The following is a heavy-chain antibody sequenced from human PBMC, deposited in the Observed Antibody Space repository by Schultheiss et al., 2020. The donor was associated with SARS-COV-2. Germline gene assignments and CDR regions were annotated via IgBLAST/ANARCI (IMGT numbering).Heavy chain of an antibody. Sequence: GESLKISCAASGFTFSSYGMHWVRQAPGKGLEWVAVISYDGSNKYYADSVKGRFTISRDNSKNTLYLQMNSLRAEDTAVYYCARARIVGATRRREGCSVFDYWGQGTLVTVSS. J-gene: IGHJ4*02. CDR1: GFTFSSYG. V-gene: IGHV3-30*03. CDR2: ISYDGSNK. CDR3: ARARIVGATRRREGCSVFDY. D-gene: IGHD1-26*01.